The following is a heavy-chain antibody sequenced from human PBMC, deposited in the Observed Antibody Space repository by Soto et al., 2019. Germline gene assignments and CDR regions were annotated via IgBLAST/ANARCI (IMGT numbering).Heavy chain of an antibody. V-gene: IGHV1-69*01. CDR3: GRGGDIVVVPGYNWFEP. Sequence: QVQLVQSGAEVKKPGSSVKVSCKASGGTFSSYAISWVRQAPGQGLEWMGGIIPIFGTANYAQKFQGRVTITADESTSTAYMELSSLGSEDTAVYYCGRGGDIVVVPGYNWFEPWGQGTLVTVSA. D-gene: IGHD2-2*01. CDR2: IIPIFGTA. J-gene: IGHJ5*02. CDR1: GGTFSSYA.